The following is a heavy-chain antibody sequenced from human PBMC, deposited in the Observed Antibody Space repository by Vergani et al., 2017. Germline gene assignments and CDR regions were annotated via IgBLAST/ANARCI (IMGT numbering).Heavy chain of an antibody. D-gene: IGHD2-2*01. J-gene: IGHJ3*02. Sequence: QVQLVQSGAEVKKPGSSVKVSCKASGGTFSSYAISWVRQAPGQGLEWMGGIIPIFGTANYAQKFQGRVTITADESTSTAYMELSSLRSEDTAVYYCAKITYCSSTSCSDAFDIWGQGTMVTVSS. CDR3: AKITYCSSTSCSDAFDI. V-gene: IGHV1-69*01. CDR2: IIPIFGTA. CDR1: GGTFSSYA.